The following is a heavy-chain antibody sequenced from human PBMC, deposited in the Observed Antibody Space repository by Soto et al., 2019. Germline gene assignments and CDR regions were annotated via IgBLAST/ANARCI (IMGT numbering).Heavy chain of an antibody. CDR1: GYTFTNSN. Sequence: GASVKVSCKASGYTFTNSNITWVRQAPGQGLEWMGWISAYNGNRQYAQKLQGGVTMTTESSTSTAYMELRSLTSDDTALYFCARNHDFWVGRGGGMDVWGQGTTVTVSS. V-gene: IGHV1-18*01. D-gene: IGHD3-3*01. CDR2: ISAYNGNR. J-gene: IGHJ6*02. CDR3: ARNHDFWVGRGGGMDV.